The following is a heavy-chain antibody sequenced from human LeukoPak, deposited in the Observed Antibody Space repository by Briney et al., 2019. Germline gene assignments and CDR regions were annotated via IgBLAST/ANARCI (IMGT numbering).Heavy chain of an antibody. Sequence: SQTLSHTCAISGDSVSSNSVIWNWIRQSPSSGVEWLGRTYYRSTWYNDYAVSVRGRITVNPDTSKNQFSLHLNSVTPEDTAVYYCARRLTQYDCFDPWGQGILVTVSS. D-gene: IGHD4-23*01. V-gene: IGHV6-1*01. CDR2: TYYRSTWYN. CDR3: ARRLTQYDCFDP. J-gene: IGHJ5*02. CDR1: GDSVSSNSVI.